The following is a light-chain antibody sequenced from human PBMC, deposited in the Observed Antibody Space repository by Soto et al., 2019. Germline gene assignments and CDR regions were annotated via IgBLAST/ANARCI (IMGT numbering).Light chain of an antibody. CDR3: QQYGSSQWT. J-gene: IGKJ1*01. CDR1: RSVSSGA. CDR2: GAS. V-gene: IGKV3-20*01. Sequence: EIVMTQSPATLSLSPGERSTLSCRASRSVSSGAFAWYRQKPGQAPGLLIYGASSRATGIPDRFSGSGSGTDFTLTISRLEPEDFAVYYCQQYGSSQWTFGQGTKVDI.